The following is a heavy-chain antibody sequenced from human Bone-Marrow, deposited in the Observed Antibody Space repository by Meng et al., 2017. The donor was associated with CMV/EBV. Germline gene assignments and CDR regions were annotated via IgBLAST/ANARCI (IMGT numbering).Heavy chain of an antibody. D-gene: IGHD3/OR15-3a*01. Sequence: SVKVSCKASGGTFSSYAISWVRQAPGQGLEWMGGIIPILGIANYAQKFQGRVTITTDESTSTAYMELSSLRSEDTAVYYCARDGVGNLGWGFNYYYGMDVWGQGTTVTVSS. CDR1: GGTFSSYA. V-gene: IGHV1-69*10. CDR3: ARDGVGNLGWGFNYYYGMDV. J-gene: IGHJ6*02. CDR2: IIPILGIA.